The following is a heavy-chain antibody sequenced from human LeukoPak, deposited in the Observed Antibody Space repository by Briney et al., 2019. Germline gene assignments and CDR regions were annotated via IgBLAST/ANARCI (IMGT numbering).Heavy chain of an antibody. J-gene: IGHJ4*02. CDR1: GGTFSSYD. CDR3: ARVGSGSYYHPLDY. CDR2: IIPIFGTA. V-gene: IGHV1-69*13. D-gene: IGHD3-10*01. Sequence: ASVKVSCKASGGTFSSYDISWVRQAPGQGLEWMGGIIPIFGTANYAQKFQGRVTITADESTSTAYMELSSLRSEDTAVYYCARVGSGSYYHPLDYWGQGTLVTVSS.